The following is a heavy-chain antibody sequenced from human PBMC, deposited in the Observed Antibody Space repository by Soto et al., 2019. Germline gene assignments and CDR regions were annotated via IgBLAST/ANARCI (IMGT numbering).Heavy chain of an antibody. Sequence: AESLSLTCTVSGASISVFYWSWIRKSAGKGLEWIGRIYATGTTDYNPSLKSRVMMSVDTSKKQFSLKLRSVTAADTAVYYCVRDGTKTLRDWFDPWGQGSSVTV. J-gene: IGHJ5*02. V-gene: IGHV4-4*07. CDR1: GASISVFY. CDR2: IYATGTT. CDR3: VRDGTKTLRDWFDP. D-gene: IGHD1-1*01.